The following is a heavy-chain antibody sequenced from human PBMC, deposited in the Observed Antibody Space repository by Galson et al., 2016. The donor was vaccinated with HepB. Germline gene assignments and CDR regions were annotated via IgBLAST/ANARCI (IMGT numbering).Heavy chain of an antibody. CDR3: ARMGRGYDFWSGYYYPADY. CDR1: GGTFSSYT. D-gene: IGHD3-3*01. J-gene: IGHJ4*02. CDR2: IIPIFGTP. V-gene: IGHV1-69*06. Sequence: SVKVSCKASGGTFSSYTISWVRQAPGQGLEWMGGIIPIFGTPNYAQKFQGRVTITADKSTSTDDMELSSLRFEDTAVYYCARMGRGYDFWSGYYYPADYLGQVTLVTVSS.